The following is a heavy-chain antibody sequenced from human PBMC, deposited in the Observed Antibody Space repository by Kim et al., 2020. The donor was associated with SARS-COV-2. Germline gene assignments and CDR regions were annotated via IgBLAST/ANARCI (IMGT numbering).Heavy chain of an antibody. CDR1: GFTFSSYG. D-gene: IGHD5-18*01. CDR2: ISYDGSNN. CDR3: AKGLVRWIQIWVSGGLDV. Sequence: GGSLRLSCAASGFTFSSYGMHWVRQAPGKGLEWVAVISYDGSNNYYADSVKGRFTNSRDNSKNTLYLQMNSLRAEDTAVYYCAKGLVRWIQIWVSGGLDVWGQGTTVTVSS. J-gene: IGHJ6*02. V-gene: IGHV3-30*18.